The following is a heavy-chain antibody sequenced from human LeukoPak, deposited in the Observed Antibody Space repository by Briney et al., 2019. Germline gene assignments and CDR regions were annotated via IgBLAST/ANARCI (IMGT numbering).Heavy chain of an antibody. D-gene: IGHD2-2*01. CDR1: GFTFSSYG. Sequence: GRSLRLSCAASGFTFSSYGMHWVRQAPGKGLEWVAVISYDGSNKYYADSVKGRFTISRDNSKNTLYLQMNSLRAEDTAVYYCAKDRCSTNFYYMDVWGKGTTVTISS. J-gene: IGHJ6*03. CDR3: AKDRCSTNFYYMDV. V-gene: IGHV3-30*18. CDR2: ISYDGSNK.